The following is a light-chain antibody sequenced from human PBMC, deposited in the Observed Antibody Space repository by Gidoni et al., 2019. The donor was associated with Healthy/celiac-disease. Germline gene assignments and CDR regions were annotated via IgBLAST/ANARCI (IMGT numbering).Light chain of an antibody. V-gene: IGKV1-39*01. CDR2: AAS. CDR1: QSISSY. CDR3: QQSYSTPQT. J-gene: IGKJ1*01. Sequence: DIQMTQSPSSLSASVGDRVTITCRASQSISSYLKCYQQKPGKAPKRLIYAASSLQSGVPSRFSGSGSGTDFTLTISSIQPEDFENYYCQQSYSTPQTFXXXTKVEIK.